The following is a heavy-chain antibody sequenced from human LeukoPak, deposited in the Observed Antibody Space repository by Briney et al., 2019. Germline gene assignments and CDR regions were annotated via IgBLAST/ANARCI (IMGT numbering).Heavy chain of an antibody. D-gene: IGHD4-11*01. CDR3: ASLTTPPLSFGY. CDR1: GGSISSYY. CDR2: IYYSGST. J-gene: IGHJ4*02. V-gene: IGHV4-59*08. Sequence: PSETLSLTCTVSGGSISSYYWSWIRQPPGKGLEWIGYIYYSGSTNYNPSLKSRVTISVDTSKNQFSLKLSSVTAADTAVYYCASLTTPPLSFGYWGQETLVTVSS.